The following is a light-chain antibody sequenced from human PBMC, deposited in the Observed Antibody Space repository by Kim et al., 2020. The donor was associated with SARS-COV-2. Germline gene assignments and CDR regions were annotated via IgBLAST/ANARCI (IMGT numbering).Light chain of an antibody. CDR1: QSISSW. CDR2: DAS. Sequence: GDRVTITCRASQSISSWLAWYQQEPGKAPKLLIYDASSLESGVPSRFSGSGSGTEFTLTISSLQPDDFATYYCQQYNSYSYTFGQGTKL. J-gene: IGKJ2*01. V-gene: IGKV1-5*01. CDR3: QQYNSYSYT.